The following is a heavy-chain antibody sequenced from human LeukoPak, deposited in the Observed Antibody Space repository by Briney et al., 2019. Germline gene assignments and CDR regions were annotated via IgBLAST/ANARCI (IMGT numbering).Heavy chain of an antibody. D-gene: IGHD3/OR15-3a*01. CDR1: GGTFSSYA. CDR2: INPNSGGT. J-gene: IGHJ4*02. CDR3: ARAVAAPLGLGGDY. V-gene: IGHV1-2*02. Sequence: GSSVKVSCKASGGTFSSYAISWVRQAPGQGLEWMGWINPNSGGTNYAQKFQGRVTMTRDTSISTAYMELSRLRSDDTAVYYCARAVAAPLGLGGDYWGQGTLVTVSS.